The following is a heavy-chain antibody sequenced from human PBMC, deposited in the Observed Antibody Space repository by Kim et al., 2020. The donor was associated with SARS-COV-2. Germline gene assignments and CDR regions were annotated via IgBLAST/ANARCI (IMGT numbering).Heavy chain of an antibody. CDR2: ITPYNGNT. Sequence: ASVKVSCKAFGYTFSNYGVSWVRQAPGQGLEWMGYITPYNGNTYYAQNLQGRVTMTTDTSTSTAYVELRSLRSDDTAVYYCARHPRRGELFDWFDPWGQGALVTRSS. J-gene: IGHJ5*02. D-gene: IGHD3-10*01. CDR1: GYTFSNYG. CDR3: ARHPRRGELFDWFDP. V-gene: IGHV1-18*01.